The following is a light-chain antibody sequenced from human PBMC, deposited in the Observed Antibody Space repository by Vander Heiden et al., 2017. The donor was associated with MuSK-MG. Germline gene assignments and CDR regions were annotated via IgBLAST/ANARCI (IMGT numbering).Light chain of an antibody. Sequence: DIHMTPSPSSLSASVGDTVTLTCRASQSISSYLNWYQQKPGKAPKLLIYAASSMQSRVPSRFSGSGSGTDFTLTISRLQPEDFATYYCQESYSTPHTFGGGTKVEIK. V-gene: IGKV1-39*01. CDR2: AAS. CDR3: QESYSTPHT. J-gene: IGKJ4*01. CDR1: QSISSY.